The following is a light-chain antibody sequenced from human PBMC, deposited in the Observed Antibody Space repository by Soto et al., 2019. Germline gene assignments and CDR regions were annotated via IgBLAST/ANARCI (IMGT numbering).Light chain of an antibody. V-gene: IGKV1D-12*01. CDR3: QQSYRGHIT. J-gene: IGKJ4*01. CDR2: AAS. Sequence: DIQMTQSPSSVSASLGDRVTITCRASEGVNNWVAWYQQKPGKAPKILIYAASSLQSAVRSRFSGSRSETDFNLTISSLQPEDFATYYCQQSYRGHITFGGGTKVEMK. CDR1: EGVNNW.